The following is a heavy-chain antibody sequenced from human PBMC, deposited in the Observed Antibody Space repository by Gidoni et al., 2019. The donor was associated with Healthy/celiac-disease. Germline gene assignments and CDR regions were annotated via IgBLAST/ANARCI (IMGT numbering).Heavy chain of an antibody. V-gene: IGHV1-24*01. CDR1: GYTLTELS. CDR2: FDPEDGET. J-gene: IGHJ4*02. CDR3: ATGIGRYGIVGATSSGDY. D-gene: IGHD1-26*01. Sequence: QVQLVQSGAEVKKPGASVKVSCKVSGYTLTELSMPWVRQAPGKGLEWMGGFDPEDGETIYAQKFQGRVTMTEDTSTDTAYMELSSLRSEDTAVYYCATGIGRYGIVGATSSGDYWGQGTLVTVSS.